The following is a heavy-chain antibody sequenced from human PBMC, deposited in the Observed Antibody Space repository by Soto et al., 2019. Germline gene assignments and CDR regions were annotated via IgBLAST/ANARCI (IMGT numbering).Heavy chain of an antibody. CDR1: GGSISSSSYY. CDR2: IYYSGST. D-gene: IGHD6-13*01. V-gene: IGHV4-39*07. CDR3: ARDRGAAAGTGDYYYGMDV. J-gene: IGHJ6*02. Sequence: SETLSLTCTVSGGSISSSSYYWGWIRQPPGKGLEWIGSIYYSGSTYYNPSLKSRVTISVDTSKNQFSLKLSSVTAAATAVYYCARDRGAAAGTGDYYYGMDVWGQGTTVTVSS.